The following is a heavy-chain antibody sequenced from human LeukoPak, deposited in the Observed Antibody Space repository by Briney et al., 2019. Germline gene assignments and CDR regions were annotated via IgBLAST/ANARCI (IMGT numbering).Heavy chain of an antibody. CDR2: IESDGATT. J-gene: IGHJ4*02. CDR1: GFTFSNHY. V-gene: IGHV3-74*01. Sequence: GGSLSLSCAASGFTFSNHYMGWVRQPPGKGLVWVSRIESDGATTTYADSVKGRFTISRDNAKNTLYLQMNSLRAEDTAVYYCARGYFHGSIDYWGQGTLVTVSS. D-gene: IGHD5-18*01. CDR3: ARGYFHGSIDY.